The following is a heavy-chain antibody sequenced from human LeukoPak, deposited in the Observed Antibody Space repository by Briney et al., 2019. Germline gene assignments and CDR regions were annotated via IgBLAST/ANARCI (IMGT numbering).Heavy chain of an antibody. CDR2: IYYSGST. J-gene: IGHJ3*02. D-gene: IGHD3-10*01. CDR1: GGSISSYY. CDR3: ARFGDPFGFDI. V-gene: IGHV4-59*01. Sequence: SETLSLTCTVSGGSISSYYWSWIRQPPGKGLEWIGYIYYSGSTNYNPSLKSRVTISVDTSKNQFSLKLSSVTAADTAVYYCARFGDPFGFDIWGQGTMVTVSS.